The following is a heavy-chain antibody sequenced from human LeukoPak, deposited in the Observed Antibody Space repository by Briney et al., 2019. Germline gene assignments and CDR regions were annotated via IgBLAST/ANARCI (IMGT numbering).Heavy chain of an antibody. J-gene: IGHJ3*02. V-gene: IGHV4-59*01. D-gene: IGHD6-19*01. CDR2: IYYSGNT. CDR1: GGSISSYY. CDR3: ARDLAYRSSSRGTFDI. Sequence: SETLSLTCTVSGGSISSYYWSWIRQPPGKGLEWIGSIYYSGNTNYNPSFKSRVTISVDTSKKQFSLKLSSVTAADTAVYYCARDLAYRSSSRGTFDIWGQGTKVTVSS.